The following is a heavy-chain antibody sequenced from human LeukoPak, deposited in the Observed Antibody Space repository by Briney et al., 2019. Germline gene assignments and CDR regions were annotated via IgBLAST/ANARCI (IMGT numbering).Heavy chain of an antibody. CDR1: GGSFSGYY. J-gene: IGHJ4*02. Sequence: PSETLSLTCAVYGGSFSGYYWSWIRQPPGKGLEWIGEINHSGSTNYNPSLKSRVTISVDTSKNQFSLKLSSVTAADTAVYYCARPPRGSIAAAGLRYWGQGTLVTVSS. V-gene: IGHV4-34*01. CDR3: ARPPRGSIAAAGLRY. D-gene: IGHD6-13*01. CDR2: INHSGST.